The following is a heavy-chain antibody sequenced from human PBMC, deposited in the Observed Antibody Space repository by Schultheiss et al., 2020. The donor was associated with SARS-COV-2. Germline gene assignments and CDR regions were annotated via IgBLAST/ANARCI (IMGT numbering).Heavy chain of an antibody. CDR2: IYYSGGT. CDR3: ARASGLYDSSGTHAFDI. V-gene: IGHV4-61*08. Sequence: SETLSLTCTVSGGSISSGGYYWSWIRQPPGKGLEWIGYIYYSGGTNYNPSLKSRVTISVDTSKNQFSLKLSSVTAADTAVYYCARASGLYDSSGTHAFDIWGQGTMVTVSS. J-gene: IGHJ3*02. CDR1: GGSISSGGYY. D-gene: IGHD3-22*01.